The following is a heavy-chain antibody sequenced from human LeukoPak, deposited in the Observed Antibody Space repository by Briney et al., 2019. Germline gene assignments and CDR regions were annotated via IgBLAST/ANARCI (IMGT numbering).Heavy chain of an antibody. D-gene: IGHD2-8*01. CDR2: INPSGGST. CDR3: ARDGMVYARGMDV. CDR1: GYTFTSYY. J-gene: IGHJ6*02. V-gene: IGHV1-46*01. Sequence: ASVKVSCKASGYTFTSYYMHWVRQATGQGLEWMGIINPSGGSTSYAQKFQGRVTMTRDTSTSTVYMELSSLRSEDTAVYYCARDGMVYARGMDVWGQGTTVTVSS.